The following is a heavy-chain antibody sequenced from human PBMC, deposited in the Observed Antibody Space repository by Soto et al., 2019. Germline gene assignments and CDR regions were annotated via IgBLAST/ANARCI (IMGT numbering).Heavy chain of an antibody. V-gene: IGHV3-21*01. CDR1: GFTFSSYS. J-gene: IGHJ3*01. CDR3: ARDAIVVVPAATRD. D-gene: IGHD2-2*01. CDR2: ISSSSSYI. Sequence: SLRLSCAASGFTFSSYSMNWVRQAPGKGLEWVSSISSSSSYIYYADSVKGRFTISRDNAKNSLYLQMNSLRAEDTAVYYCARDAIVVVPAATRDWGQGTMVTVSS.